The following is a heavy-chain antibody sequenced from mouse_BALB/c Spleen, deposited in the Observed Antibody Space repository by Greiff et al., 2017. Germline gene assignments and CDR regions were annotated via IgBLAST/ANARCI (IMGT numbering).Heavy chain of an antibody. V-gene: IGHV5-6-5*01. CDR2: ISSGGST. CDR1: GFAFSSYD. CDR3: ARGGGNYDY. Sequence: EVQVVESGGGLVKPGGSLKLSCAASGFAFSSYDMSWVRQTPEKRLEWVAYISSGGSTYYPDSVKGRFTISRDNARNILYLQMSSLRSEDTAMYYCARGGGNYDYWGQGTTLTVSS. D-gene: IGHD2-1*01. J-gene: IGHJ2*01.